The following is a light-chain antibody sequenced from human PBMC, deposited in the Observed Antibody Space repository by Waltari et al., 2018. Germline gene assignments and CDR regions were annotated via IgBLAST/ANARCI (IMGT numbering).Light chain of an antibody. V-gene: IGLV2-14*03. CDR1: SSDVGGYNY. J-gene: IGLJ2*01. CDR3: SSYTSSSHVV. CDR2: DVS. Sequence: QSVLTQPASVSGSPGQSITISCTGTSSDVGGYNYVSWYQQHPCKAPKLMISDVSNRPSGVSNRFSASKSGNTAYLTISELQAEDETSYYCSSYTSSSHVVFGGGTKLTGL.